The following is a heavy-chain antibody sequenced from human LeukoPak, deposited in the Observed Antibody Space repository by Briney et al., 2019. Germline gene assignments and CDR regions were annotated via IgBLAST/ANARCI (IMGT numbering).Heavy chain of an antibody. Sequence: SETLSLTCTVSGGSISSYYWSWIRQPPGKGLEWIGYIYYSGSTNYNPSLKSRVTISVDTSKNQFSLKLSSVTAADTAVYYCARAGSSSSWYVDWFDPWGQGTLVTVSS. CDR2: IYYSGST. CDR3: ARAGSSSSWYVDWFDP. V-gene: IGHV4-59*01. J-gene: IGHJ5*02. CDR1: GGSISSYY. D-gene: IGHD6-13*01.